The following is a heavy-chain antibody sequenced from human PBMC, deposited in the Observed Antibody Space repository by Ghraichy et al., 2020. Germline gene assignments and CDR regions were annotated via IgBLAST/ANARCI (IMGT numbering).Heavy chain of an antibody. CDR2: TSGSGYST. J-gene: IGHJ4*02. CDR3: ARDTRDSGTGGYFDY. V-gene: IGHV3-23*01. D-gene: IGHD3-16*01. CDR1: GFTFSNCA. Sequence: GGSLRLSCAASGFTFSNCAMNWVRQAPGKGLEWVLGTSGSGYSTYFADSVKGRFTISRDNPKNTVYLQMNSLREEDTAVYYCARDTRDSGTGGYFDYWGQGTLVTVSS.